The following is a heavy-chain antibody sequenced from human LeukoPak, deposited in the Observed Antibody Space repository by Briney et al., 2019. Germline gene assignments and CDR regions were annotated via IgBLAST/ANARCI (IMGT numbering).Heavy chain of an antibody. CDR3: ARDLSVGAKPDLGFDY. Sequence: GSLRLSCAASGFTFSSYNMNWVRQTPGKGLEWVSSISSSSTYIYYADSLKGRLTISRDNAKNSLYLQMNSLRAEDTAVYFCARDLSVGAKPDLGFDYWGQGTLVTVSS. V-gene: IGHV3-21*01. CDR2: ISSSSTYI. J-gene: IGHJ4*02. D-gene: IGHD1-26*01. CDR1: GFTFSSYN.